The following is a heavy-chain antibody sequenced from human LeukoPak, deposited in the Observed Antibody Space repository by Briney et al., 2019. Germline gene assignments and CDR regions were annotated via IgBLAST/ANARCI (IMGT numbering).Heavy chain of an antibody. CDR3: AKDSRDSSGYSLLGWFDP. J-gene: IGHJ5*02. CDR1: GFTFSSYG. CDR2: ISYDGSNK. Sequence: PGGSLRLSCAASGFTFSSYGMHWVRQAPGKGLEWVAVISYDGSNKYYADSVKGRFTISRDNSKNTLYLQMNSLRAEDTAMYYCAKDSRDSSGYSLLGWFDPWGQGTLVTVSS. V-gene: IGHV3-30*18. D-gene: IGHD3-22*01.